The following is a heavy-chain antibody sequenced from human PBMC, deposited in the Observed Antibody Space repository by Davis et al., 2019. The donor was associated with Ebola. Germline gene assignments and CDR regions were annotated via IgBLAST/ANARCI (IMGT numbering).Heavy chain of an antibody. CDR2: ISGSGGST. J-gene: IGHJ4*02. V-gene: IGHV3-23*01. D-gene: IGHD1-26*01. CDR1: GFTVSSNY. CDR3: AKGSQWELLAY. Sequence: GESLKISCAASGFTVSSNYMSWVRQAPGKGLEWVSAISGSGGSTYYADSVKGRFTISRDNSKNTLYLQMNSLRAEDTAVYYCAKGSQWELLAYWGQGTLVTVSS.